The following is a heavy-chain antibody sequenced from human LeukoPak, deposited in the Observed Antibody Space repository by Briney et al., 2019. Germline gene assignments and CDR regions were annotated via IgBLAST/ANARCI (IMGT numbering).Heavy chain of an antibody. V-gene: IGHV3-21*01. D-gene: IGHD2-15*01. Sequence: GGSLRLSCAASGFIFSTYAMHWVRQAPGKGLEWVSSISSSSSYIYYADSVKGRFTISRDNAKNSLYLQMNSLRAEDTAVYYCARDGTEWWQRQFGYYYYGMDVWGQGTTVTVSS. J-gene: IGHJ6*02. CDR2: ISSSSSYI. CDR3: ARDGTEWWQRQFGYYYYGMDV. CDR1: GFIFSTYA.